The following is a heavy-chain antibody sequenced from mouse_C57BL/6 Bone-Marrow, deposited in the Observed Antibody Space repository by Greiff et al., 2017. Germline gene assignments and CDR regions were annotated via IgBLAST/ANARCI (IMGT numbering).Heavy chain of an antibody. J-gene: IGHJ1*03. CDR2: IYPGDGDT. Sequence: VKVVESGAELVKPGASVKISCKASGYAFSSYWMNWVKQRPGKGLEWIGQIYPGDGDTNYNGKFKGKATLTADKSSSTAYMQLSSLTSEDSAVYFCARWYGYWYFDVWGTGTTVTVSS. V-gene: IGHV1-80*01. CDR1: GYAFSSYW. CDR3: ARWYGYWYFDV. D-gene: IGHD2-10*02.